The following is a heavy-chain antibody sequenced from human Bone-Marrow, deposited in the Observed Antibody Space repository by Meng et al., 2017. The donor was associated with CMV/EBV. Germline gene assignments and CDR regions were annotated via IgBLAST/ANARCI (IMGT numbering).Heavy chain of an antibody. CDR3: TRGVGATFGPIDC. J-gene: IGHJ4*02. CDR2: ISAYNGNT. CDR1: GYTFTNYG. V-gene: IGHV1-18*01. Sequence: ASVKVSCKASGYTFTNYGFSWVRQAPGQGLEWMGWISAYNGNTNFAQKVQGRVTLTTDTSTNTAYMELRSQKSDHTAVYYCTRGVGATFGPIDCWGQGTLVTVSS. D-gene: IGHD1-26*01.